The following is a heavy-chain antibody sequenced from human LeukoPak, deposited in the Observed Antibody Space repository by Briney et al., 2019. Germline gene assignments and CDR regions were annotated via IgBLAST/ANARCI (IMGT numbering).Heavy chain of an antibody. CDR2: IRYDGSNK. V-gene: IGHV3-33*01. CDR1: GFTFSSYG. D-gene: IGHD2-8*01. Sequence: GRSLRLSCAASGFTFSSYGMHWVRQAPGKGLEWVAVIRYDGSNKYYADSVRGRFTISRDNSKNTLYLQMNSLRAEDTAVYYCARDGEGCTNGVCFDYYYGMDVWGQGTTVTVSS. J-gene: IGHJ6*02. CDR3: ARDGEGCTNGVCFDYYYGMDV.